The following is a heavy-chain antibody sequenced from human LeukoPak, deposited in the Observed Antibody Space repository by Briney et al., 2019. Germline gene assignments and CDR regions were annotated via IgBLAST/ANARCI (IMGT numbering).Heavy chain of an antibody. CDR1: GYTFTSYA. J-gene: IGHJ4*02. CDR3: ARDYTDDEVAF. D-gene: IGHD3-16*01. V-gene: IGHV7-4-1*02. Sequence: AASVKVSCKASGYTFTSYAMNWVRQPPGQGLEWMGWINTNTGNPTYAQGFKGRFVFSVDTSVSAAYLQISSLKADDTAVYYCARDYTDDEVAFWGQGTLVTVSS. CDR2: INTNTGNP.